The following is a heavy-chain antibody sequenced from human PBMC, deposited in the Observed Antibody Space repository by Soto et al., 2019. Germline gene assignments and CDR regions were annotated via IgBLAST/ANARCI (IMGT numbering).Heavy chain of an antibody. Sequence: ASVKVSCKASGYTFTGYYMHWVRQAPGQGLEWMGWINPNSGGTNYAQKFQGRVTMTRDTSISTAYMELSRLRSDDTAVYYCARSLGGIAARLPRFDYWGQGTLVTVSS. CDR1: GYTFTGYY. J-gene: IGHJ4*02. CDR3: ARSLGGIAARLPRFDY. V-gene: IGHV1-2*02. D-gene: IGHD6-6*01. CDR2: INPNSGGT.